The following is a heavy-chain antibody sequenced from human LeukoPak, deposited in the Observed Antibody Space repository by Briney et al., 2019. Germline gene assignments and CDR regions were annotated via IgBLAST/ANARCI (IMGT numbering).Heavy chain of an antibody. D-gene: IGHD3-22*01. Sequence: SETLSLTCAVYGGSFSGYYWSWIRQPPGKGLEWIGEINHSGSTNYNPSLKSRVTISVDTSKNQFSLKLSSVTAADTAVYYCARQGPYSSGYQYYYYYYMDVWGKGTTVTISS. V-gene: IGHV4-34*01. CDR1: GGSFSGYY. CDR2: INHSGST. CDR3: ARQGPYSSGYQYYYYYYMDV. J-gene: IGHJ6*03.